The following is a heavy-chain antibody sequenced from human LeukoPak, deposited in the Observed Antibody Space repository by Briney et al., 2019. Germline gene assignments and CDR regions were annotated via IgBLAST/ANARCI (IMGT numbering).Heavy chain of an antibody. Sequence: GESLKISCKASGYSFTNYWIGWVRQMPGKGLEWMGIIYPGDSDTRYSPSFQGQVTISADKSISTAYLQWSSLKASDTAMYYCARRGIAAAGQGAFDIWGQGTMVTVSS. CDR1: GYSFTNYW. J-gene: IGHJ3*02. D-gene: IGHD6-13*01. V-gene: IGHV5-51*01. CDR2: IYPGDSDT. CDR3: ARRGIAAAGQGAFDI.